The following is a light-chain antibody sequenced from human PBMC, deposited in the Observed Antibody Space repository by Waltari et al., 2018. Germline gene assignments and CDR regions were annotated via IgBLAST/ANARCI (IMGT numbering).Light chain of an antibody. CDR3: QSYDSSLSGSI. CDR1: SSNIGAGYD. V-gene: IGLV1-40*01. Sequence: QSGLTQPPSVSGAPGQRVTISCTGSSSNIGAGYDVPWYQLLPGTAPKLLIYGNSNRPSGDPDRFSGSKSGTSASLAITGLQAEDEADYYCQSYDSSLSGSIFGGGTKLTVL. CDR2: GNS. J-gene: IGLJ2*01.